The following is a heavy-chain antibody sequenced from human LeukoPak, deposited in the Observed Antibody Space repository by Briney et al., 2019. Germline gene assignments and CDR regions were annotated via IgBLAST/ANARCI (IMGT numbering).Heavy chain of an antibody. J-gene: IGHJ5*02. CDR2: INHSGST. V-gene: IGHV4-34*01. CDR3: ARGRRRVVTAARSWFDP. CDR1: GGSFSGYY. D-gene: IGHD2-21*02. Sequence: PSETLSLTCAVYGGSFSGYYWSWIRRPPGKGLEWIGEINHSGSTNYNPSLKSRVTISVDTSKNQFSLKLSSVTAADTAVYYCARGRRRVVTAARSWFDPWGQGTLVTVSS.